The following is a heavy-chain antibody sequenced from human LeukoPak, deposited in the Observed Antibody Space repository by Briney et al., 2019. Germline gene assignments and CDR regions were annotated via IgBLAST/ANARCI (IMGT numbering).Heavy chain of an antibody. D-gene: IGHD3-22*01. Sequence: PSETLSLTCTVSGGSISSYYWSWIRQPPGKGLEWIGYIYYSGSTNYNPSLKSRVTISVDTSKNLFSLKLSSVTAADTAVYYCARVYDSSGYYFDYWGQGTLVTVSS. CDR3: ARVYDSSGYYFDY. CDR2: IYYSGST. V-gene: IGHV4-59*08. J-gene: IGHJ4*02. CDR1: GGSISSYY.